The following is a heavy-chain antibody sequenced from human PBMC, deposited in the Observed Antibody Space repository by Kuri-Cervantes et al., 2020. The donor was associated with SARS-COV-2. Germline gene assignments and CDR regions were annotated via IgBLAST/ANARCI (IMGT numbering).Heavy chain of an antibody. J-gene: IGHJ4*02. V-gene: IGHV6-1*01. CDR1: GDSVSSNSAA. CDR3: ARGRYSSGWYVDY. Sequence: SETLSLTCAISGDSVSSNSAAWNWIRQSPSRGLEWLRRTYYRSKWYNDYAVSVKSRVSVNPDTSKNQFSLRLNSVTPEDTAVYYCARGRYSSGWYVDYWGQGTLVTVSS. D-gene: IGHD6-19*01. CDR2: TYYRSKWYN.